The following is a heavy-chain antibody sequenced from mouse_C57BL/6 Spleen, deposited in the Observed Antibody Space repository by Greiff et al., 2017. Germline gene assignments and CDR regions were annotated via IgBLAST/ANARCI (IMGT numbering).Heavy chain of an antibody. CDR2: IDPSDSYT. V-gene: IGHV1-69*01. Sequence: VQLQQPGAELVMPGASVKLSCKASGYTFTSYWMHWVKQRPGQGLEWIGEIDPSDSYTNYNQKFKGKSTLTVDKSSSTADMQLSSLTSEDSAVYYCARSGDKFAYWGQGTLVTVSA. CDR3: ARSGDKFAY. J-gene: IGHJ3*01. CDR1: GYTFTSYW. D-gene: IGHD3-2*02.